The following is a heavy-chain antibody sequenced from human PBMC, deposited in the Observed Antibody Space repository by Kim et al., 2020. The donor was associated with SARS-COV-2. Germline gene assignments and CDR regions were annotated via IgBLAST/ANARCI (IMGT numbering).Heavy chain of an antibody. J-gene: IGHJ4*02. CDR1: GGSISSSSYY. CDR3: AREKSEAVAGTSSWSFDY. Sequence: SETLSLTCTVSGGSISSSSYYWGWIRQPPGKGLEWIGSIYYSGSTYYNPSLKSRVTISVDTSKNQFSLKLSSVTAADTAVYYCAREKSEAVAGTSSWSFDYWGQGTLVTVSS. V-gene: IGHV4-39*07. D-gene: IGHD6-19*01. CDR2: IYYSGST.